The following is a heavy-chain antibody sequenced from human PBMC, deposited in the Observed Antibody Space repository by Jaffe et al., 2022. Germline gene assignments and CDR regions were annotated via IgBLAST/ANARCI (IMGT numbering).Heavy chain of an antibody. CDR3: AKVAHLLEFDY. CDR2: IRFDGSNS. D-gene: IGHD3-3*01. CDR1: GFTFSSYG. Sequence: QVQLVESGGGVVQPGGSLRLSCAASGFTFSSYGMHWVRQGPGKGLEWVAFIRFDGSNSYYAGSVKGRFTISRDNSKNTLYLQMNSLRPEDTAVYYCAKVAHLLEFDYWGQGTLVTVSS. V-gene: IGHV3-30*02. J-gene: IGHJ4*01.